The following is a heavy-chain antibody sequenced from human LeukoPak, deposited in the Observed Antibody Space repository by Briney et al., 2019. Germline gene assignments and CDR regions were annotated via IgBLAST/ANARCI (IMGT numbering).Heavy chain of an antibody. V-gene: IGHV3-23*01. J-gene: IGHJ5*02. CDR3: ARPYSSGWYRYNWFDP. Sequence: GWSLTVAFLSSGLTFVSYASSGVRQPPGKGLEWVSSISCSCGSTYYADSVKGRFTISKDNSKNTLYLQMNRLGAEDTAVYYCARPYSSGWYRYNWFDPWGQGTLVTVAS. CDR2: ISCSCGST. D-gene: IGHD6-19*01. CDR1: GLTFVSYA.